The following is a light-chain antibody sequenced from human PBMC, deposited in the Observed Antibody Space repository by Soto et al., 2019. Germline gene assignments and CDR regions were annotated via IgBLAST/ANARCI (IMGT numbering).Light chain of an antibody. CDR3: QAWDPSVV. Sequence: SYELTQPPSVSVSPGQTASITCSGDKLGDKYACWYQQKPGQSPVLVIYQDSMRPSGIPERFSGSNSGNTATLTISGTQAMDEAHYHCQAWDPSVVFGGGTNLTVL. J-gene: IGLJ2*01. CDR2: QDS. V-gene: IGLV3-1*01. CDR1: KLGDKY.